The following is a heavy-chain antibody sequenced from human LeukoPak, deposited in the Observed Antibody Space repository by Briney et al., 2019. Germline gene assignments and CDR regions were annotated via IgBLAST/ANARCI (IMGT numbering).Heavy chain of an antibody. CDR3: ARDLGYCSGGSCYGVY. CDR2: TYTGGNS. D-gene: IGHD2-15*01. Sequence: GGSLRLSCAASGFTVSSIHMVWVRQAPGKGLEWVSVTYTGGNSYYADSVKGRFIISRDISKNTLYLQMNSLRAEDTAVYYCARDLGYCSGGSCYGVYWGQGTLVTVSS. V-gene: IGHV3-53*05. CDR1: GFTVSSIH. J-gene: IGHJ4*02.